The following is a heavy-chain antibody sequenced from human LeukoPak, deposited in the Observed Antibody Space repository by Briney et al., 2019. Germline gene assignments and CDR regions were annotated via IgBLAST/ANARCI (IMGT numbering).Heavy chain of an antibody. CDR2: INHSGST. V-gene: IGHV4-34*01. CDR1: GGSFSGYY. D-gene: IGHD6-13*01. CDR3: VRSSSWCGVDY. Sequence: SETLSLTCAVYGGSFSGYYWSWIRQPPGKGLEWIGEINHSGSTNYNPSLKSRVTISVDTSKNQFSLKLSSVTAADTAVYYCVRSSSWCGVDYWGQGTLVTVSS. J-gene: IGHJ4*02.